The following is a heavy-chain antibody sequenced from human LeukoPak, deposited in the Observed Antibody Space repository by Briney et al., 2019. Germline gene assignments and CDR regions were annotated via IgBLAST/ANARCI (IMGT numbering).Heavy chain of an antibody. CDR1: GFTFSSYS. CDR2: IYYSGST. D-gene: IGHD2-15*01. V-gene: IGHV4-59*01. Sequence: GSLRLSCAASGFTFSSYSMNWVRQAPGKGLEWIGSIYYSGSTNYNPSLKSRVTISVHTSKNQFSLKLSSVTAADTAVYYCARAVFSYCSGGSCPYFDYWGQGTLVTVSS. CDR3: ARAVFSYCSGGSCPYFDY. J-gene: IGHJ4*02.